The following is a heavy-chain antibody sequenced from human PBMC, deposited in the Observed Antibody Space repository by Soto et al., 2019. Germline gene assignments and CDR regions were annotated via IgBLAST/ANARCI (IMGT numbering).Heavy chain of an antibody. CDR1: GFTFSSYS. V-gene: IGHV3-21*01. Sequence: PGGSLRLSCAASGFTFSSYSMNWVRQAPGKGLVWVSSISSSSSYIYYADSVKGRFTISRDNAKNSLYLQMNSLRAEDTAVYYCARDYYYDSSGYYTYFDYWGQGTLVTVSS. CDR2: ISSSSSYI. CDR3: ARDYYYDSSGYYTYFDY. J-gene: IGHJ4*02. D-gene: IGHD3-22*01.